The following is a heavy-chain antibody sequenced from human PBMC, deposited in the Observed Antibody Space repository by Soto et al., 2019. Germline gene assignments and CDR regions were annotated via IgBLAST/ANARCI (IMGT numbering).Heavy chain of an antibody. J-gene: IGHJ6*02. CDR1: EFTFSSYD. CDR2: ISGGGGA. V-gene: IGHV3-23*01. CDR3: AKVMVRGLGHNYYGMDI. Sequence: GGSLRLSCAASEFTFSSYDMNWVRQGTGKGLEWVSAISGGGGAYYADSVKGRFTISRDNSKNTLYLQMNSLRAEDTAVYYCAKVMVRGLGHNYYGMDIWGQGTTVTVSS. D-gene: IGHD3-10*01.